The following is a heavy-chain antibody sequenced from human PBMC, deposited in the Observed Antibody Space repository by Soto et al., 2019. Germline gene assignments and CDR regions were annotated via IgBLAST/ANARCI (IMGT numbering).Heavy chain of an antibody. V-gene: IGHV4-34*01. CDR2: INHTGGT. D-gene: IGHD3-3*01. CDR1: GGSVNGYY. J-gene: IGHJ5*02. Sequence: SETLSLTCAVYGGSVNGYYWNWIRQPPGKGLEWIGEINHTGGTHYNPSLKSRVTMSVDTSKNQFSLRLSSVIAADTAIYYCATRITVFGLLIPPFDPWGQGTQVTVSS. CDR3: ATRITVFGLLIPPFDP.